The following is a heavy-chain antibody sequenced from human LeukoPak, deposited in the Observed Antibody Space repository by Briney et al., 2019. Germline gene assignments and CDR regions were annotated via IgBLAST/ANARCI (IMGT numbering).Heavy chain of an antibody. J-gene: IGHJ4*02. CDR1: GFTFSSYD. CDR2: IGTAGDT. V-gene: IGHV3-13*01. Sequence: GRSLRLSCAASGFTFSSYDMHWVRQATGKGLEWVSAIGTAGDTYYPGSVKGRFTISRENAKNSLYLQMNSLRAEDTAVYYCARDYGGSSPFDYWGQGTLVTVSS. D-gene: IGHD4-23*01. CDR3: ARDYGGSSPFDY.